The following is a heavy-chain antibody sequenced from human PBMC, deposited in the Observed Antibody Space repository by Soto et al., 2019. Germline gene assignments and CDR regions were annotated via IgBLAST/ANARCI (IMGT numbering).Heavy chain of an antibody. CDR1: GFTFGDYY. CDR2: ISSSSSYT. D-gene: IGHD4-17*01. V-gene: IGHV3-11*03. CDR3: ARSPYDYGETSDY. Sequence: GGSLRLSCAASGFTFGDYYMSWIRQAPGKGLEWVSYISSSSSYTNYADSVKGRFTISRDNAKNSLYLQMNSLRAEDTAVYYCARSPYDYGETSDYWGQGTLVTVSS. J-gene: IGHJ4*02.